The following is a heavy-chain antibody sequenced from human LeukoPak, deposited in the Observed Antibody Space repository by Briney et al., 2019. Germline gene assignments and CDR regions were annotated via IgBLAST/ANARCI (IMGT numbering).Heavy chain of an antibody. J-gene: IGHJ5*02. CDR3: ASDFNVHTWLDL. Sequence: ASVKVSCKASGYTFSDYYLHWVRQAPGQGPERVGWINPKTGGTIYAQKFQGRVTMTSDTSIATAYMELSRLRSDDTAVYYCASDFNVHTWLDLWGQGTLVTVSS. D-gene: IGHD3-10*02. CDR1: GYTFSDYY. V-gene: IGHV1-2*02. CDR2: INPKTGGT.